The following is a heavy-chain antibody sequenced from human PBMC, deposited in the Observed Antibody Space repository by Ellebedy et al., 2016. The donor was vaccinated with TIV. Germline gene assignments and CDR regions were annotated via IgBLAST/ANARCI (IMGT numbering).Heavy chain of an antibody. CDR2: INPNSGGT. Sequence: ASVKVSCKASGYTFTSYGISWVRQAPGQGLEWMGWINPNSGGTNYAQKFQGRVTMTRGTSISTAYMELSSLTSDDTAVYYCARGAYFDWLTAFDIWGQGTMVTVSS. J-gene: IGHJ3*02. V-gene: IGHV1-2*02. CDR3: ARGAYFDWLTAFDI. CDR1: GYTFTSYG. D-gene: IGHD3-9*01.